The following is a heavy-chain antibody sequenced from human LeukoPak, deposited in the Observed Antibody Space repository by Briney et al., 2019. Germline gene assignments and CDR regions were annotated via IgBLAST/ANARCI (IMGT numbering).Heavy chain of an antibody. CDR3: ARLYCSSTSCRKLSYYYYFYMDV. CDR1: GFIVSSNY. CDR2: FYSAVST. J-gene: IGHJ6*03. Sequence: GGSLRLSCAASGFIVSSNYMSWVRQAPGKGLEWVSIFYSAVSTYYADSVKGRFTISRDNSKNTLYLQMNSLRAEDSAVYYCARLYCSSTSCRKLSYYYYFYMDVWGKGTTVTVS. D-gene: IGHD2-2*01. V-gene: IGHV3-53*01.